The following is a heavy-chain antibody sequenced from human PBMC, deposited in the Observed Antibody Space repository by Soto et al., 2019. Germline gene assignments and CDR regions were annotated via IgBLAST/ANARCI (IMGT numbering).Heavy chain of an antibody. CDR2: INLVNGNT. CDR3: ARDGPYYYGSGKFDL. V-gene: IGHV1-3*01. J-gene: IGHJ5*02. D-gene: IGHD3-10*01. Sequence: ASVKVSCKASGYTFTSYAIHWVRQAPGQRLEWMGWINLVNGNTKYSQKFQGRVTITRDTSASTAYMELSSLRSEDTAVYYCARDGPYYYGSGKFDLWGQGTLVTVS. CDR1: GYTFTSYA.